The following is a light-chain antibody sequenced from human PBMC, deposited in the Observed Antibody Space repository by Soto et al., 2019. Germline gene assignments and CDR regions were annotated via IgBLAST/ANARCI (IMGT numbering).Light chain of an antibody. CDR1: SSDVGGYNF. CDR3: NSYTSSSTRV. Sequence: QSALTQPASVSVSPGQSITISCTGTSSDVGGYNFVSWYQQHPGKAPKLMIYDVSNRPSGVSNRFSGSKSGNTASLTISGLQAEDEADYYCNSYTSSSTRVFGTGTKVTVL. CDR2: DVS. J-gene: IGLJ1*01. V-gene: IGLV2-14*01.